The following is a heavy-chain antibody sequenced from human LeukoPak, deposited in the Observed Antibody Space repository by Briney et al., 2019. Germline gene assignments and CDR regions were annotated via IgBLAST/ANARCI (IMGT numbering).Heavy chain of an antibody. J-gene: IGHJ4*02. CDR1: GSTLGELS. CDR3: ALTYYFDSGPLAY. CDR2: FDPEGDET. D-gene: IGHD3-22*01. Sequence: ASVKVSCKVSGSTLGELSMHWVRQAPGKGLEWMGGFDPEGDETIYAQNFQGRVSMTEDTSTDTAYMEVSSLTSEDTAVYCCALTYYFDSGPLAYWGQGTLVTVSS. V-gene: IGHV1-24*01.